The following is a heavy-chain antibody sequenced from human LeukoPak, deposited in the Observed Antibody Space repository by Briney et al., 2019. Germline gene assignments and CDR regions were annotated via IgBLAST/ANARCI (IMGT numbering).Heavy chain of an antibody. D-gene: IGHD3-10*01. CDR3: ARGYGSGSYMAFDI. J-gene: IGHJ3*02. CDR1: GFTFSNYW. CDR2: ISSDGGSI. V-gene: IGHV3-74*01. Sequence: PGGSLRLSCAASGFTFSNYWMHWLRQAPGKGLVWVSRISSDGGSITYADSVKGRFTISRDNAKNTVYLQMNSLRAEDTAVYFCARGYGSGSYMAFDIWGQGTMVTVSS.